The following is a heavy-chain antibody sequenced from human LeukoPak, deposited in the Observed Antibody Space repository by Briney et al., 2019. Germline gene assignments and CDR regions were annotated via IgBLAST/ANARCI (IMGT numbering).Heavy chain of an antibody. Sequence: GGSLRLSCAASGFTLSSYWMTWVRQAPGKGLEWVANIKQDESEKYYVDSVKGRFTISRDNAKNSLYLQMNSLRAEETAVYYCAREVVGAPDLWGRGTLVTVSS. D-gene: IGHD2-15*01. CDR3: AREVVGAPDL. V-gene: IGHV3-7*01. J-gene: IGHJ2*01. CDR1: GFTLSSYW. CDR2: IKQDESEK.